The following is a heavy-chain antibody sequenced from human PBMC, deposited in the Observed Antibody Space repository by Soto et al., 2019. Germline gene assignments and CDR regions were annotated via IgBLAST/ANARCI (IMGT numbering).Heavy chain of an antibody. V-gene: IGHV4-4*02. CDR3: EGGIVVQADTKYYYYGMEV. J-gene: IGHJ6*02. CDR1: VFSIISINW. Sequence: SDTLSLTCAFSVFSIISINWCICVRHPPGKGLECIWEIYHIFITNYNPSLKIRVTISVDKSKNQFSLKLSSVTAADTAVYYCEGGIVVQADTKYYYYGMEVWGQGTTVTVSS. D-gene: IGHD2-2*01. CDR2: IYHIFIT.